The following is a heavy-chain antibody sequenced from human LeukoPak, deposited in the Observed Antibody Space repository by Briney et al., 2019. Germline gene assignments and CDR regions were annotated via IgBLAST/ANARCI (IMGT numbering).Heavy chain of an antibody. V-gene: IGHV3-49*02. CDR2: IRSKAYGGTT. CDR1: GYSFTSYW. D-gene: IGHD3-9*01. Sequence: GESLRISCKGSGYSFTSYWISWVRQMPGKGLEWVGFIRSKAYGGTTEYAASVKGRFTISRDDSKSIAYLQMNSLKTEDTAVYYCTRVLRYFDWLLWGFDYWGQGTLVTVSS. CDR3: TRVLRYFDWLLWGFDY. J-gene: IGHJ4*02.